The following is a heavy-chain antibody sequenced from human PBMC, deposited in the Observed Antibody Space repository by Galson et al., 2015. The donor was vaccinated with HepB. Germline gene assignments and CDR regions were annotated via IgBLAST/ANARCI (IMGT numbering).Heavy chain of an antibody. J-gene: IGHJ4*02. CDR1: GFTFSGSA. Sequence: SLRLSCAASGFTFSGSAIHWVRQASGKGPEWVGRIRSKASDYATAYAASLKGRFTISSDDSKNTAYLHMNSLKTEDTAVYYFLRLGNLSGYSSSWGQGTLVTVSS. D-gene: IGHD6-13*01. CDR3: LRLGNLSGYSSS. CDR2: IRSKASDYAT. V-gene: IGHV3-73*01.